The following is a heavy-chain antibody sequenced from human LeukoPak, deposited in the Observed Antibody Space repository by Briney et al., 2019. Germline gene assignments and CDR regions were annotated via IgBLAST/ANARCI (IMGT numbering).Heavy chain of an antibody. D-gene: IGHD2-15*01. CDR3: ASSYHPLFFLLN. Sequence: PSETLTLTCAVYGGSYSGYYWSWIRQPPGKVLEWIGEINHSGSTNYNPSLKSRVTISVDTSKNQFSLKLSSVTAADTAVYYCASSYHPLFFLLNWGQGTLVTVSS. J-gene: IGHJ4*02. V-gene: IGHV4-34*01. CDR2: INHSGST. CDR1: GGSYSGYY.